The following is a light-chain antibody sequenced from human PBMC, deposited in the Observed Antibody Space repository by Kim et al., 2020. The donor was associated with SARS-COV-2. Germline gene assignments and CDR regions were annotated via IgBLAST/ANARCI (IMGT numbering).Light chain of an antibody. V-gene: IGLV1-44*01. Sequence: ELTQPPSASGTPGQRVTISCSGGNSNIGSNTVNWYQHLPGAAPKLLIYNNVQRPSGVPDRFSASKSGPSASLAISGLQSEDEGDYYCAVWDDNLHGVAFGGGTQLTVL. CDR1: NSNIGSNT. CDR2: NNV. CDR3: AVWDDNLHGVA. J-gene: IGLJ3*02.